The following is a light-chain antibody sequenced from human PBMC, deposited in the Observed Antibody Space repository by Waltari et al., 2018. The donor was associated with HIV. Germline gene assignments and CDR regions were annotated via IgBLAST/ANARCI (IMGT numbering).Light chain of an antibody. V-gene: IGLV2-14*01. CDR1: STDIGFYHL. Sequence: SALTQPASASGSPGQSTTLSCTGSSTDIGFYHLVSWYHQRPDKAPQLIIYEVHSRTSGVPDSYCGSKSGNTASLTISMLQADDEADYYCSSYVNTDTLIFGGGTKLTVL. CDR3: SSYVNTDTLI. CDR2: EVH. J-gene: IGLJ2*01.